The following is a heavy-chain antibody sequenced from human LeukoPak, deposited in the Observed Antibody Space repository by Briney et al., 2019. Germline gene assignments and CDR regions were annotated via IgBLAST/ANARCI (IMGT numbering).Heavy chain of an antibody. Sequence: ASVKVSCKVSGYTLTELSMHWVRQAPGKGLEWMGGFDPEDSETIYAQKFQGRVTMTEDTSTDTAYMELSSLRSEDTAVYYCATDREGYDFWSGYYRTEYFQHWGQGTLVTVSS. CDR2: FDPEDSET. V-gene: IGHV1-24*01. D-gene: IGHD3-3*01. CDR3: ATDREGYDFWSGYYRTEYFQH. CDR1: GYTLTELS. J-gene: IGHJ1*01.